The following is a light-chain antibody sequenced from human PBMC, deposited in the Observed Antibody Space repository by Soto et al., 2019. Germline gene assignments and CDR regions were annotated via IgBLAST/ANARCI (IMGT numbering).Light chain of an antibody. CDR3: AAWDDSLNGWV. CDR2: SND. Sequence: QSVLTQAPSASGTPGQRVTISCSGSSSNIGSNTVTWYQQVPGTAPKLLIYSNDQRPSGVPDRFSGSKSGTSASLAIAGLQSEDEADYYCAAWDDSLNGWVFGGGTKGTVL. J-gene: IGLJ3*02. CDR1: SSNIGSNT. V-gene: IGLV1-44*01.